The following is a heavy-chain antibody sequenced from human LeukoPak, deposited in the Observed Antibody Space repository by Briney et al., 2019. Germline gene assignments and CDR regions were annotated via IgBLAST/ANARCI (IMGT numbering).Heavy chain of an antibody. CDR3: ARGTLAVAGTFYYYYMDV. V-gene: IGHV3-21*01. CDR1: GFTFSSYS. J-gene: IGHJ6*03. D-gene: IGHD6-19*01. Sequence: PGGSLRLSCAASGFTFSSYSMNWVRQAPGKGLEWVSSISSSSSYIYYADSVKGRFTISRDNAKNSLYLQMNSLRAEDTAVYYCARGTLAVAGTFYYYYMDVWGKGTTVTVSS. CDR2: ISSSSSYI.